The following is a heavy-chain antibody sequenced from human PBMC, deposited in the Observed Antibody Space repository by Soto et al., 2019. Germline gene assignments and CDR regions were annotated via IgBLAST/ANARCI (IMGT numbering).Heavy chain of an antibody. CDR2: IIPMTGTP. CDR3: ERGPRLPVGNYWLDQ. CDR1: GGIFSSFS. J-gene: IGHJ5*02. D-gene: IGHD5-12*01. Sequence: QVQLVQSGAEVKTPGSSVEVSCKASGGIFSSFSITWVRQVPGHGLEWMGGIIPMTGTPNYAEKFQGRLTLTADAAPTTADYLLRSRNPEDQAVSYCERGPRLPVGNYWLDQCCQGTVVIVSS. V-gene: IGHV1-69*01.